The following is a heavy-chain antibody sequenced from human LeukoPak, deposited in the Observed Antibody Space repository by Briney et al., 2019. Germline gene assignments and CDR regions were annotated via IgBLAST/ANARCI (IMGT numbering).Heavy chain of an antibody. Sequence: GGSLRLSXAASGFTFSSYWMSWVRQAPGKGLEWVANIKQDGSEKYYVDSVKGRFTISRDNAKNSLYLQMNSLRAEDTAVYYCAREGGYYYDSSGYYLDYWGQGTLVTVSS. CDR2: IKQDGSEK. D-gene: IGHD3-22*01. J-gene: IGHJ4*02. V-gene: IGHV3-7*01. CDR3: AREGGYYYDSSGYYLDY. CDR1: GFTFSSYW.